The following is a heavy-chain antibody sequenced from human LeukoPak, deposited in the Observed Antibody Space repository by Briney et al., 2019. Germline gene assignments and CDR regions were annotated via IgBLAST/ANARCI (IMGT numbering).Heavy chain of an antibody. CDR1: GLTFSSYW. Sequence: GGSLRLSCAASGLTFSSYWMSWVRQAPGKGLEWVANIKHDGSERYYVDSVKGRFTISRDNAKNSLYLQMNSLRAEDTAVYYCGESTGYSYTKTWGQGTLVTVSS. CDR2: IKHDGSER. CDR3: GESTGYSYTKT. D-gene: IGHD5-18*01. V-gene: IGHV3-7*03. J-gene: IGHJ5*02.